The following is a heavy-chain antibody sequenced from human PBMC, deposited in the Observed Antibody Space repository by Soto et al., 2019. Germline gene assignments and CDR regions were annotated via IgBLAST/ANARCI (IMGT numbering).Heavy chain of an antibody. Sequence: EVQLVESGGGLVKPGGSLRLSCAASGFTFSIYSMNWVRQAPGKGLEWVSSISSSSSYIYYADSVKGRFTISRDNAKNSLYLQMNSLRAEDTAVYYCARGMGATIDYWGQGTLVTVSS. V-gene: IGHV3-21*01. CDR2: ISSSSSYI. D-gene: IGHD1-26*01. CDR1: GFTFSIYS. CDR3: ARGMGATIDY. J-gene: IGHJ4*02.